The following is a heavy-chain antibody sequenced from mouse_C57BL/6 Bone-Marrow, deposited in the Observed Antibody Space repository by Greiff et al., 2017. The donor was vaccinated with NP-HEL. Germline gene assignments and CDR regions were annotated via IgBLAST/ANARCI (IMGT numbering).Heavy chain of an antibody. J-gene: IGHJ4*01. D-gene: IGHD1-1*01. CDR1: GYTFTSYW. CDR3: ARDYGSSYYYYAMDY. CDR2: INPSNGGT. Sequence: QVQLKQPGTELVKPGASVKLSCKASGYTFTSYWMHWVKQRPGQGLEWIGNINPSNGGTNYNEKFKSKATLTVDKSSSTAYMQLSSLTSEDSAVYYCARDYGSSYYYYAMDYWGQGTSVTVSS. V-gene: IGHV1-53*01.